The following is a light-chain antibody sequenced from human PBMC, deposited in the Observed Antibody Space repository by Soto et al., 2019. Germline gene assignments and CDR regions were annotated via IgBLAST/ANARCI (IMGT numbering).Light chain of an antibody. CDR2: KAS. CDR1: QSISDW. V-gene: IGKV1-5*03. J-gene: IGKJ5*01. Sequence: DIQMTQSPSTLSASVGDRVTITCRASQSISDWLACFQQKPGKASIPLIYKASGLESGVLSRFSGSGSGTEFTLTITSLQPDDFATYYCQQYNTYPITFGQGTRLEIK. CDR3: QQYNTYPIT.